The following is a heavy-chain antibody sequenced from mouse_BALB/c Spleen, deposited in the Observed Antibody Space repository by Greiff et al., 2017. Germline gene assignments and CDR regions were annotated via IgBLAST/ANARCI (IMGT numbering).Heavy chain of an antibody. CDR3: ARDDYFDY. J-gene: IGHJ2*01. CDR2: INSNGGST. V-gene: IGHV5-6-3*01. Sequence: EVQGVESGGGLVQPGGSLKLSCAASGFTFSSYGMSWVRQTPDKRLELVATINSNGGSTYYPDSVKGRFTISRDNAKNTLYLQMSSLKSEDTAMYYCARDDYFDYWGQGTTLTVSS. CDR1: GFTFSSYG.